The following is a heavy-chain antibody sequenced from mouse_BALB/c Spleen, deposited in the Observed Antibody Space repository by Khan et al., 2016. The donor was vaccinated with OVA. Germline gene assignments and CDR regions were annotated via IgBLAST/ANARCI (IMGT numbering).Heavy chain of an antibody. V-gene: IGHV2-6-5*01. Sequence: QVQLKESGPGLVAPSQNLSITCTVSGFSLSDYGVSWIRQTPGKGLEWLGVIWGGGSTYYNSALRSRLSISKDNSKSQVFLKMTSLQSDDSAMFYCAKGVWAHYYTMDYWGQGTSVTVSS. CDR1: GFSLSDYG. CDR2: IWGGGST. J-gene: IGHJ4*01. CDR3: AKGVWAHYYTMDY.